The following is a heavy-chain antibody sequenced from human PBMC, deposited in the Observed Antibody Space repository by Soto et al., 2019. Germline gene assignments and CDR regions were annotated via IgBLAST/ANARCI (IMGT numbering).Heavy chain of an antibody. J-gene: IGHJ3*02. V-gene: IGHV1-46*03. CDR3: GMGAADAFDI. CDR1: EYTFTSYY. CDR2: INPSGGST. D-gene: IGHD3-16*01. Sequence: ASVKVSCKASEYTFTSYYMHWVRQAPGQGLEWMGIINPSGGSTSYAQKFQGRVTMTRDTSTSTVYMELSSLRSEDTAVYYCGMGAADAFDIWGQGTMVTISS.